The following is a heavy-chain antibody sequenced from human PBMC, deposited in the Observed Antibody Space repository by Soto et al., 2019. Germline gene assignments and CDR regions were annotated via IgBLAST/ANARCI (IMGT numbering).Heavy chain of an antibody. CDR3: ARHYFLGRDPIAPGYYYGMDV. Sequence: PGESLKISCKGSGYSFTSYWISWVRQMPGKGLEWMGRIDPSDSYTNYSPSFQGHVTISADKSISTAYLQWSSLKASDTAMYYCARHYFLGRDPIAPGYYYGMDVWGQGTTVTVSS. CDR2: IDPSDSYT. CDR1: GYSFTSYW. J-gene: IGHJ6*02. D-gene: IGHD3-9*01. V-gene: IGHV5-10-1*01.